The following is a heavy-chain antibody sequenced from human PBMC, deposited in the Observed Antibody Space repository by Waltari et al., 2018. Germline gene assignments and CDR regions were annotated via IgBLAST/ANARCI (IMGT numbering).Heavy chain of an antibody. CDR3: ARDNYGDLTGGYFAY. CDR1: EFIFSTHA. D-gene: IGHD4-17*01. Sequence: EVQLVESGGGLVQPGGSLRLSCAASEFIFSTHAMHWVRQAPGKGLEFVSSISIKGDSTFYANSGGGSFPISRDNFKNTLFLHMGSRRAEDTAVYYCARDNYGDLTGGYFAYWGQGTLVTVSS. CDR2: ISIKGDST. J-gene: IGHJ4*02. V-gene: IGHV3-64*01.